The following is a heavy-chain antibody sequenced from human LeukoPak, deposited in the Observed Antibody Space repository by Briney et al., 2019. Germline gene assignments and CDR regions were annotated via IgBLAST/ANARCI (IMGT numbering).Heavy chain of an antibody. CDR2: MNPNSGNT. CDR3: AREGRNYYDSSGPFDY. Sequence: ASVKVSCKASGYTFTSYDINWVRQATGQGPEWMGWMNPNSGNTGYAQKFQGRVTITRNTSISTAYMELSSLRSEDTAVYYCAREGRNYYDSSGPFDYWGQGTLVTVSS. J-gene: IGHJ4*02. D-gene: IGHD3-22*01. CDR1: GYTFTSYD. V-gene: IGHV1-8*03.